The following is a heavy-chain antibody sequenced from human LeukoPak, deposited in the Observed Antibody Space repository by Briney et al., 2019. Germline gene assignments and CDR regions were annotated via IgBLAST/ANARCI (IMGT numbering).Heavy chain of an antibody. CDR2: IIPIFGTA. J-gene: IGHJ5*02. V-gene: IGHV1-69*06. D-gene: IGHD3-10*01. Sequence: SVKVSCKASGGTFSSYAISCVRQAPGQGHEWIGGIIPIFGTANYAQKFQGRVTITLDKSTSTAYRERSSLRSEDTAVYYCARGFGELYDCWFDPWGQGTLVTVSS. CDR3: ARGFGELYDCWFDP. CDR1: GGTFSSYA.